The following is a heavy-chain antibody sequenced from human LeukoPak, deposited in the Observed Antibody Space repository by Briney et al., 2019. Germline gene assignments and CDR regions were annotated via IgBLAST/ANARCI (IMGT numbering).Heavy chain of an antibody. D-gene: IGHD5-12*01. CDR3: AKAPFDYSWYGDS. J-gene: IGHJ4*02. CDR2: ISQDGNNR. CDR1: GFTFSSYA. Sequence: PGGSLRLSCAASGFTFSSYAMHWVRQAPGKGLEWVALISQDGNNRYYADSVKGRFTISRDNSKNTLSVQMNGLRTEDTTVYYCAKAPFDYSWYGDSWGQGTLVTVSS. V-gene: IGHV3-30*18.